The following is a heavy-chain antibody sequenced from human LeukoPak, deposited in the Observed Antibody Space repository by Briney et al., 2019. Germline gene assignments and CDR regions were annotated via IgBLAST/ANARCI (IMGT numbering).Heavy chain of an antibody. V-gene: IGHV1-18*01. J-gene: IGHJ2*01. CDR3: ARKHDYGDYWYFDL. Sequence: ASVKVSCKASGYTFTGYGISWVRQAPGQGLEWMGWISAYNGNTNYAQKLQGRVTMTTDTSTSTAYMELRSLRSDDTAVYYCARKHDYGDYWYFDLWGRGTLVTVSS. CDR2: ISAYNGNT. CDR1: GYTFTGYG. D-gene: IGHD4-17*01.